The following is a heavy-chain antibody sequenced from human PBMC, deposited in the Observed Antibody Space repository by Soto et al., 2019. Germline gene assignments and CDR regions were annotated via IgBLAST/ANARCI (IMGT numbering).Heavy chain of an antibody. Sequence: GSLRLSCAASGFTFSDYYMSWIRQAPGKGLEWVSYIGSSDNIIYYADSVKGRFTISRDNAKNSLYLQMNSLRAEDTAVYYCARDLGYYESSGYFDYWGQGTLVTVPQ. CDR1: GFTFSDYY. CDR2: IGSSDNII. D-gene: IGHD3-22*01. CDR3: ARDLGYYESSGYFDY. J-gene: IGHJ4*02. V-gene: IGHV3-11*01.